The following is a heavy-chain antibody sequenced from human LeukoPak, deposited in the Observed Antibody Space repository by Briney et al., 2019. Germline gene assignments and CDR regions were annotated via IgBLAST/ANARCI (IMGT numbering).Heavy chain of an antibody. V-gene: IGHV4-34*01. D-gene: IGHD2-2*01. J-gene: IGHJ6*03. CDR3: ARQVPSYYYYYMDV. CDR1: GGSFSGYY. CDR2: INHSGST. Sequence: PSETLSLTCAVYGGSFSGYYWSWIRQPPGKGLEWIGEINHSGSTNYNPSLKSRVTISVDTSKNQFSLKLSSVTAADTAVYYCARQVPSYYYYYMDVWGKGTTVTVSS.